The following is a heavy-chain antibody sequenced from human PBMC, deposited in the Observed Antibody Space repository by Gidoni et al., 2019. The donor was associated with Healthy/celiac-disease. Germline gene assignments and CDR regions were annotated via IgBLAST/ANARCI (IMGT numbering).Heavy chain of an antibody. CDR2: IAYDGSNK. Sequence: QVKLVESGGGMVQPGRSLRLSCAAYGFTFSSYGMHWVRQAPGRGLEWVAVIAYDGSNKYYADSVKGRFTISRYNSKNTLYLQMNSLRAEDTAVYYCAKDSGVGDYDFWSGYLDYWGQGTLVTVSS. CDR1: GFTFSSYG. CDR3: AKDSGVGDYDFWSGYLDY. J-gene: IGHJ4*02. D-gene: IGHD3-3*01. V-gene: IGHV3-30*18.